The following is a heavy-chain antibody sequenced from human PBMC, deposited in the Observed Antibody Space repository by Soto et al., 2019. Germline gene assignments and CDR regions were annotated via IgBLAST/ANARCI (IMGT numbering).Heavy chain of an antibody. Sequence: SETLSLTCTVSGGSISSSSYYWGWIRQPPGKGLEWIGSIYYSGSTYYNPSLKSRVTISVDTSKNQFSLKLSSVTAADTAVYYCARSVGYVFDYWGQGTLVTVSS. J-gene: IGHJ4*02. CDR1: GGSISSSSYY. D-gene: IGHD5-12*01. V-gene: IGHV4-39*01. CDR3: ARSVGYVFDY. CDR2: IYYSGST.